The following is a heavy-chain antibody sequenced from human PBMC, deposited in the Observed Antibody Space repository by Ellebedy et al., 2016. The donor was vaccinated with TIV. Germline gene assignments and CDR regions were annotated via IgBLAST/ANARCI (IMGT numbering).Heavy chain of an antibody. D-gene: IGHD6-13*01. CDR2: ISGSGDST. CDR1: GFTFSNYA. Sequence: GESLKISCAASGFTFSNYAMSWVRQAPGKGLEWVSAISGSGDSTYYADSVKGRFTISSDNSKNTLYLQMNSMRAEDTAVYYCATYSSSPSSFDYWGQGTLVTVSS. J-gene: IGHJ4*02. CDR3: ATYSSSPSSFDY. V-gene: IGHV3-23*01.